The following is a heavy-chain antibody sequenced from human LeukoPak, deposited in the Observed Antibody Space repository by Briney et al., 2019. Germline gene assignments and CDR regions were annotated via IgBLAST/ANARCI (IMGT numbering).Heavy chain of an antibody. D-gene: IGHD6-13*01. CDR3: AKDSVDSSSWYFDY. CDR2: ISWNSGSI. Sequence: GRSLRLSCAASGFTFDDYAMHWVRQAPVKGLEWVSGISWNSGSIGYADSVKGRFTISRDNAKNSLYLQMNSLRAEDTALYYCAKDSVDSSSWYFDYWGQGTLVTVSS. V-gene: IGHV3-9*01. CDR1: GFTFDDYA. J-gene: IGHJ4*02.